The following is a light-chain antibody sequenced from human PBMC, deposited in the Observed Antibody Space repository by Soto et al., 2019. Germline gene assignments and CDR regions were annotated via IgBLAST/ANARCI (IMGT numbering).Light chain of an antibody. CDR2: AVN. Sequence: QSVLTQPASVSGSPRQSITISRTGTSSDVGGYKYVSWYQHHPGQAPKLMIHAVNSRPSGVSTRFSGSKSGNTASLTISGLQPEDEADYYCSSYTSSSTWVFGGGTKLTVL. J-gene: IGLJ3*02. CDR1: SSDVGGYKY. CDR3: SSYTSSSTWV. V-gene: IGLV2-14*01.